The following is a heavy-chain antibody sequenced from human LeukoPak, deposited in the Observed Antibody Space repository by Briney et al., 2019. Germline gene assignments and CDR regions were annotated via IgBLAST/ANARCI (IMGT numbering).Heavy chain of an antibody. Sequence: GGSLRLSCAASGFTFSTYEMNWVRQAPGKGLEWVSYISSSGSTIYYADSVKGRFTISRDNAKNSLYLQMNSLRAEDTAVYYCARAYCSSTSCYPPNYWGQGTLVTVSS. CDR2: ISSSGSTI. CDR3: ARAYCSSTSCYPPNY. CDR1: GFTFSTYE. D-gene: IGHD2-2*01. J-gene: IGHJ4*02. V-gene: IGHV3-48*03.